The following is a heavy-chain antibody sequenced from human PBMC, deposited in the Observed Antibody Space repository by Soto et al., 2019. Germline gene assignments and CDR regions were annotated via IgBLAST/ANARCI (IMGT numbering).Heavy chain of an antibody. Sequence: LQLQESGSGLVKPSQTLSLTCAVSGGSISSGGYSWSWIRQPPGKGREWIGYIYHSGSTYYNPSLKSRVTISVDRSKNQFSLKLSSVTAADTDVYYCARGVAARPQLYYFDYWGQGTLVTVSS. V-gene: IGHV4-30-2*01. CDR1: GGSISSGGYS. J-gene: IGHJ4*02. D-gene: IGHD6-6*01. CDR2: IYHSGST. CDR3: ARGVAARPQLYYFDY.